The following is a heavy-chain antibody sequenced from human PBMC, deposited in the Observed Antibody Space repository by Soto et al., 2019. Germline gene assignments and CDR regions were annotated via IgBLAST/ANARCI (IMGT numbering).Heavy chain of an antibody. Sequence: ESIGYIYYSGSTNYKHSLKRRVNISVDTSKTQFSLKLSSVTAADTAVYYCARDLNDYVWGSYRRSSFVFDYLGQGTLVIVSS. J-gene: IGHJ4*02. CDR3: ARDLNDYVWGSYRRSSFVFDY. D-gene: IGHD3-16*02. CDR2: IYYSGST. V-gene: IGHV4-59*01.